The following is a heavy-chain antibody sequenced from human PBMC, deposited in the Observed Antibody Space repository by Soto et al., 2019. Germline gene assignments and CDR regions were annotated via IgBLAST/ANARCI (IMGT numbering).Heavy chain of an antibody. CDR3: AIKRVPRWVGLLWFGGWDV. CDR2: IYYSGST. CDR1: GGSISSSSYY. J-gene: IGHJ6*04. Sequence: SETLSLTCTVSGGSISSSSYYWGWIRQPPGKGLEWIGSIYYSGSTYYNPSLKSRVTISVDTSKNQFSLKLSSVTAADTAVYYCAIKRVPRWVGLLWFGGWDVWGKGTTVTVSS. V-gene: IGHV4-39*01. D-gene: IGHD3-10*01.